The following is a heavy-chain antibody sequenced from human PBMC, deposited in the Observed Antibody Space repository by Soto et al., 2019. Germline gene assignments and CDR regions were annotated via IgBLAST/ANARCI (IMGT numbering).Heavy chain of an antibody. CDR2: ISGSGINT. J-gene: IGHJ6*01. D-gene: IGHD4-17*01. V-gene: IGHV3-23*01. CDR1: GFTFSNYA. CDR3: VKDYYGDYDPSQYFYYGMDV. Sequence: GGSLRLSCAVSGFTFSNYAFSWVRQAPAKGLEWVAAISGSGINTYYADSLKGRFTISRDNFMNTLHLEMNRLRAEDTAVYFCVKDYYGDYDPSQYFYYGMDVWGPGTTVTVSS.